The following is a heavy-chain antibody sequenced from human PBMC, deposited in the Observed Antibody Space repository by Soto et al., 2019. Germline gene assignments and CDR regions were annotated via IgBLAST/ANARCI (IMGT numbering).Heavy chain of an antibody. V-gene: IGHV1-69*13. CDR2: IIPIFGST. Sequence: SVKVSCKASGGTFSSYAISWVRQAPGQGLEWMGGIIPIFGSTNYAQKFQGRVTITADESTSTAYMELSSLRSEDTAVYYCAREGTTAPQDGFYYYGMDVWGQGTTVTVSS. CDR3: AREGTTAPQDGFYYYGMDV. J-gene: IGHJ6*02. CDR1: GGTFSSYA. D-gene: IGHD5-18*01.